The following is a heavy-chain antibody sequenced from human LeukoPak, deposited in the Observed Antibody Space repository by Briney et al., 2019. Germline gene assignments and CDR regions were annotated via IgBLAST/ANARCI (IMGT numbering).Heavy chain of an antibody. CDR2: ISYDGSNK. V-gene: IGHV3-30*18. J-gene: IGHJ3*02. Sequence: PGRSLRLSCAASGFTFSSYGMHWVRQAPGKELEWVAVISYDGSNKYYADSVKGRFTISRDNSKNTLYLQMNSLRAEDTAVYYCAKDVDRAEGAFDIWGQGTMVTVSS. D-gene: IGHD5-12*01. CDR3: AKDVDRAEGAFDI. CDR1: GFTFSSYG.